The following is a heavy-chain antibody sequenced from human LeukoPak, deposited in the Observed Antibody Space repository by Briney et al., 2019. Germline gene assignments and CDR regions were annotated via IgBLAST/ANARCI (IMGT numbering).Heavy chain of an antibody. CDR2: ISSTSSYI. CDR3: TTDRWELLYYY. D-gene: IGHD1-26*01. CDR1: GFTFSSYS. Sequence: GGSLRLSCAASGFTFSSYSMNWVRQAPGKGLEWVSSISSTSSYIYYADSVKGRFTISRDNAKNSLYLQMNSLKTEDTAVYYCTTDRWELLYYYWGQGTLVTVSS. V-gene: IGHV3-21*03. J-gene: IGHJ4*02.